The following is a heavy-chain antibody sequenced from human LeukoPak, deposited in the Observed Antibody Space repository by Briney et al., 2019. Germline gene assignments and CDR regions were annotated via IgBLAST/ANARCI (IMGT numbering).Heavy chain of an antibody. CDR2: INHSGST. V-gene: IGHV4-38-2*01. Sequence: PSETLSLTCAVSGYSINSGYCWGWIRQPPGKGLEWIGEINHSGSTNYNPSLKSRVTISVDTSKNQFSLKLSSVTAADTAVYYRARRTYYYDSSGRGNFDYWGQGTLVTVSS. J-gene: IGHJ4*02. D-gene: IGHD3-22*01. CDR3: ARRTYYYDSSGRGNFDY. CDR1: GYSINSGYC.